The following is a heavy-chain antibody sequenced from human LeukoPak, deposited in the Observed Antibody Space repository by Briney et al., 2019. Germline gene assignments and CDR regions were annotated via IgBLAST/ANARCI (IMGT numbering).Heavy chain of an antibody. D-gene: IGHD1-26*01. CDR2: ISSSSSYR. J-gene: IGHJ4*02. V-gene: IGHV3-21*01. CDR1: GFTLSSYS. CDR3: ARDKIVGPTRFDY. Sequence: GGSLRLSCAASGFTLSSYSMNWVRQAPGKGLEWVSSISSSSSYRYYADSVKGRFTISRDNAKNSLYLQMNSLRAEDTAVYYCARDKIVGPTRFDYWGQGILVTVSS.